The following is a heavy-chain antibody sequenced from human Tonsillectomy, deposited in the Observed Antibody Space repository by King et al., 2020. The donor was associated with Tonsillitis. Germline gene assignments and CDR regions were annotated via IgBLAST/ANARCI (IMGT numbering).Heavy chain of an antibody. D-gene: IGHD3-3*01. Sequence: QLQESGPGLVKPSETLSLTCTVSGVYIRSSSDYWGWVRQPPGKGLEWIGNIYYSGTTYYSPSLKSRVTISEETSKSQFSLTLNSVTAADTAIYYCANGTYYTGTATYWGQGTLVTVSS. J-gene: IGHJ4*02. V-gene: IGHV4-39*07. CDR1: GVYIRSSSDY. CDR3: ANGTYYTGTATY. CDR2: IYYSGTT.